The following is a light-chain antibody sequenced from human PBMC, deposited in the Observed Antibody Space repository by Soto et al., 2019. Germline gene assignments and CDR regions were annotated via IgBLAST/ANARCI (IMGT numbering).Light chain of an antibody. CDR3: QQSYSTPRT. J-gene: IGKJ1*01. CDR1: QNIDSY. Sequence: DIPMTQSPSSLSASVGDRVTIICRASQNIDSYLNWYQQEPGKAPKLLIFTASSLQSGVPSRFSGSGSGTDFSLTISSLRPEDSATYYCQQSYSTPRTFGQGTKVEIK. V-gene: IGKV1-39*01. CDR2: TAS.